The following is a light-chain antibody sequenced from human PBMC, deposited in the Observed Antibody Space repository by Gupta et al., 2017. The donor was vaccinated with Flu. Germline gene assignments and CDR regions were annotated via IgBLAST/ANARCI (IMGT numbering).Light chain of an antibody. J-gene: IGLJ3*02. CDR3: CSYTTISSWV. CDR2: EVS. CDR1: SSDVGRYNY. Sequence: QSALTQPASVSGSPGQSIIISCTGTSSDVGRYNYVSWYQQHPGTALKLMIYEVSNRPSGVSHRFSGSKSDNTASLTISGLQAEDEADYYCCSYTTISSWVFGGGTKVTVL. V-gene: IGLV2-14*01.